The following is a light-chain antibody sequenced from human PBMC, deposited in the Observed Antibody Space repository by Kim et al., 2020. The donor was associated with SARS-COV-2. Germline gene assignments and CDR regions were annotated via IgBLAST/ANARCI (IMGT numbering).Light chain of an antibody. CDR2: DVS. V-gene: IGLV2-14*04. Sequence: GQSITISGTGTSRDVGGYNYVSWYQQHPGKAPKRMIYDVSKRPSGVSNRFSGSKAGNTASLTISGLQAEDEADYYCSSYTSSRTYVFGTGTKVTVL. CDR1: SRDVGGYNY. CDR3: SSYTSSRTYV. J-gene: IGLJ1*01.